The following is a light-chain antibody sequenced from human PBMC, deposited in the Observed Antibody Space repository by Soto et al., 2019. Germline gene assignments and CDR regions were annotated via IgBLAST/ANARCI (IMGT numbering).Light chain of an antibody. Sequence: DIQITQSPSSLSASVGDRVTITCRASQGIGNYLAWYQQKPGKLPKILIYTSSTLQSGVPSRFSGSRSGPDCTLPISSLQPEDFETYYCQQSYSSPPTFGQGTKVDIK. CDR3: QQSYSSPPT. CDR2: TSS. V-gene: IGKV1-39*01. CDR1: QGIGNY. J-gene: IGKJ1*01.